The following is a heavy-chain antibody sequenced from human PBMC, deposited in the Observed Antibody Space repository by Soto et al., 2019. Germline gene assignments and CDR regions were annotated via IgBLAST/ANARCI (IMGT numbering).Heavy chain of an antibody. D-gene: IGHD3-3*02. CDR1: GGTFGNSA. CDR3: ARDKDRQQLGGNYYYGIDV. CDR2: IIPIFPTS. J-gene: IGHJ6*02. Sequence: QVQLVQSGAEVKKPGSSVTVSCKASGGTFGNSAISWVRQAPGQGLEWMGGIIPIFPTSDYAQKFQGRVTITADESTPTAYMELTSLRSEDTAVYYCARDKDRQQLGGNYYYGIDVWGQGTTVTVSS. V-gene: IGHV1-69*12.